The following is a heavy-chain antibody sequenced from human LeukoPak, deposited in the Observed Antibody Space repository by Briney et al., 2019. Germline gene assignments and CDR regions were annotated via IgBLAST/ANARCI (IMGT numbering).Heavy chain of an antibody. Sequence: GVSLRLPCAPCIFPFDYYCMSWVRHAPGKGLEWVSGINWNGGSTVYADSVKGRFTISRDNAKNSMYLQMNSLRAEDTALYYCARAGPEPALSPFDYWGQGTLVTVSS. CDR3: ARAGPEPALSPFDY. CDR1: IFPFDYYC. V-gene: IGHV3-20*04. CDR2: INWNGGST. J-gene: IGHJ4*02.